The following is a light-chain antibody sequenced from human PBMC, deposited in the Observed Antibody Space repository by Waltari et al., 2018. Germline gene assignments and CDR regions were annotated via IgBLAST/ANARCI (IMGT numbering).Light chain of an antibody. J-gene: IGLJ2*01. Sequence: QSALTQPRSVSGSPGQSVAISCTGTSSDVGRYNYVSWYQQYPGKAPKLMIYEVTKRPSGVPDRFSGSKSGNTASLTISGRQAEDEADYYCCSYGGAKLIFGGGTRLTVL. CDR3: CSYGGAKLI. CDR2: EVT. V-gene: IGLV2-11*01. CDR1: SSDVGRYNY.